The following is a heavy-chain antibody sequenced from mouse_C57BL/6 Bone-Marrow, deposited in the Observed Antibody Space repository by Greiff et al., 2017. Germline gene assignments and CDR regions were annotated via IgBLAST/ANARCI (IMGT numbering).Heavy chain of an antibody. CDR1: GYTFTDYY. CDR3: ARDY. Sequence: VQRVESGAELVRPGASVKLSCKASGYTFTDYYINWVKQRPGQGLEWIARIYPGSGNTYYNEKFKGKATLTAEKSSSTAYMQLSSLTSEDSAVYFCARDYWGQGTTLTVSS. V-gene: IGHV1-76*01. CDR2: IYPGSGNT. J-gene: IGHJ2*01.